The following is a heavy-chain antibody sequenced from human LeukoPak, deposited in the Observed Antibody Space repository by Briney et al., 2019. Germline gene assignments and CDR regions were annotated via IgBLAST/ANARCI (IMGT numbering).Heavy chain of an antibody. D-gene: IGHD3-3*01. Sequence: TSQTLSLTCAVSGVSITGDTYCWSWIRQPPGKGLEWIGYILHSGSTYYNPSLKSRVTISIDTSKSQFSLKLSSVTAADTAVYYCARTRDFWSGYFDYWGQGTLVTVSS. V-gene: IGHV4-30-2*01. CDR2: ILHSGST. CDR1: GVSITGDTYC. CDR3: ARTRDFWSGYFDY. J-gene: IGHJ4*02.